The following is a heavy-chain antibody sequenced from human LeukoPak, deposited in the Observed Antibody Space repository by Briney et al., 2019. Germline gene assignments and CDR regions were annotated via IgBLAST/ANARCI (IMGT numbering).Heavy chain of an antibody. Sequence: PSETLSLTCTVSGGSINSYYWSWIRQPPGKGLECIGYIYYSGSTNYNPSLKGRVTISVDTSKNQSSLKLSSVTAADTAVYYCARRIGNWFDPWGQGTLVTVSS. D-gene: IGHD2-21*01. J-gene: IGHJ5*02. CDR1: GGSINSYY. CDR2: IYYSGST. V-gene: IGHV4-59*08. CDR3: ARRIGNWFDP.